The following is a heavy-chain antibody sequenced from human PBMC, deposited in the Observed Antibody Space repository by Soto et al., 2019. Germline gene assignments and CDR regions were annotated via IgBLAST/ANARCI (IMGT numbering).Heavy chain of an antibody. CDR2: MNPNTGNT. V-gene: IGHV1-8*01. D-gene: IGHD1-26*01. CDR1: GYTFTSYD. Sequence: ASVKVSCKASGYTFTSYDINWVRQATGQGLEWMGWMNPNTGNTGYAQKFQGRVSMTRNTSISTAYMEVSSLTSEETAGYYCGRVPFTIGDYYSHRRAFWGQGTTATVSS. CDR3: GRVPFTIGDYYSHRRAF. J-gene: IGHJ6*02.